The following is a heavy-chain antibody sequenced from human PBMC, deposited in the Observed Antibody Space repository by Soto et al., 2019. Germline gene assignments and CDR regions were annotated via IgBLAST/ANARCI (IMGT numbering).Heavy chain of an antibody. CDR3: ARKVSGSTGRPDLWYFDL. CDR2: ISGGGYAT. V-gene: IGHV3-23*01. J-gene: IGHJ2*01. CDR1: GFTFSGHA. Sequence: EVQLLDSGGGLVQPGGSLRLSCAASGFTFSGHALTWVRQAPGKGLEWVSAISGGGYATFYADSVNGRFTISRDNSKNTLYLQMNTLRAEDTAVYYCARKVSGSTGRPDLWYFDLWGRGTLVTVSS. D-gene: IGHD3-10*01.